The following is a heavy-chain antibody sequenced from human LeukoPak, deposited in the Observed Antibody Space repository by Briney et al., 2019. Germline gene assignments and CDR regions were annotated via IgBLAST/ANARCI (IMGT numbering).Heavy chain of an antibody. CDR1: GGSISSGSYY. D-gene: IGHD3-16*01. Sequence: SETLSLTCTVSGGSISSGSYYWSWIRQPAGKGLEWIGRIYTSGSTNYNPSLKSRVTISVDTAKNQFSLKLSSVTAADTAVYYCAGGTGAYYFDYWGQGTLVTVSS. J-gene: IGHJ4*02. CDR2: IYTSGST. V-gene: IGHV4-61*02. CDR3: AGGTGAYYFDY.